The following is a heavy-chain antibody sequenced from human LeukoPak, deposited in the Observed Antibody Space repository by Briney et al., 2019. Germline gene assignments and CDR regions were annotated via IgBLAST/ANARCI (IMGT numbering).Heavy chain of an antibody. V-gene: IGHV1-18*01. CDR1: GYTFTSYG. Sequence: GASVKVSRKASGYTFTSYGISWVRQAPGQGLEWMGWISAYNGNTSYAQKLQGRVTMTTDTSTSTAYMELRSLRSDDTAVYYCARDHYYDSSGYRFDYWGQGTLVTVSS. J-gene: IGHJ4*02. CDR2: ISAYNGNT. D-gene: IGHD3-22*01. CDR3: ARDHYYDSSGYRFDY.